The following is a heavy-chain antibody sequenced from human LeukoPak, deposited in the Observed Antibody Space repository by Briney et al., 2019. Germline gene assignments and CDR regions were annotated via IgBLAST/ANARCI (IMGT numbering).Heavy chain of an antibody. J-gene: IGHJ4*02. CDR1: GYTFTDYY. V-gene: IGHV1-69-2*01. Sequence: ASVKLSCKVSGYTFTDYYMHWVRQAPGKGLEWMGLVYPEDGETIYAEKFQGRVTITADTSTDTAYMELSSLRSEDTAVYYCATDMVVTSDYWGQGTLVTVSP. CDR3: ATDMVVTSDY. D-gene: IGHD3-10*01. CDR2: VYPEDGET.